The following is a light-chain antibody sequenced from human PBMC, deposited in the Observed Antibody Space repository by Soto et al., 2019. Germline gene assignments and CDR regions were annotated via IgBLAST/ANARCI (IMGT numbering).Light chain of an antibody. CDR3: QHRSNWSYT. J-gene: IGKJ2*01. CDR1: QSVNSY. Sequence: EIVLTQSPATLSLSPGERATLSCRASQSVNSYLAWYQQKPGQAPRLLIYDASNRATGIPARFSGSGSGTDFTLTISSLEPDDFAVYYGQHRSNWSYTLGQGTKLEIK. CDR2: DAS. V-gene: IGKV3-11*01.